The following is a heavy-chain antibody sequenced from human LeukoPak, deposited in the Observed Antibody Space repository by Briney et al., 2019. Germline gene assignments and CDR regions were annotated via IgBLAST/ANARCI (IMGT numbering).Heavy chain of an antibody. Sequence: PSETLSLTCTVSGGSISRSSYYWGWIRQPPGKGLEWIGSIYYSGTTYYNPSLKSRVTISVDTSKNQFSLKLSSVTAADTAVYYCARRRYYDSSGYYGDFDYWGQGTLVTVSS. CDR2: IYYSGTT. D-gene: IGHD3-22*01. CDR1: GGSISRSSYY. CDR3: ARRRYYDSSGYYGDFDY. V-gene: IGHV4-39*01. J-gene: IGHJ4*02.